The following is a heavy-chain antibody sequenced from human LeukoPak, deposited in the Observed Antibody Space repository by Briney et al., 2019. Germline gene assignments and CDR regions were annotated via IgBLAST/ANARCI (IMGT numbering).Heavy chain of an antibody. J-gene: IGHJ5*02. CDR3: AKDPEQLEAPYNWFDP. CDR1: GFTFSNYA. Sequence: GGSLRLSCVVSGFTFSNYAVTWVRQAPGKGLEWVSGIGGGGGSSYYADSVKGRFTISRDNSKNTLYLQMNSLRAEDTAVYYCAKDPEQLEAPYNWFDPWGQGTLVTVSS. D-gene: IGHD5-18*01. CDR2: IGGGGGSS. V-gene: IGHV3-23*01.